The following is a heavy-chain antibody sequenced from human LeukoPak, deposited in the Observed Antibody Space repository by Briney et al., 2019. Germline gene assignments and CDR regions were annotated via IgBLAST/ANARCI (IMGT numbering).Heavy chain of an antibody. V-gene: IGHV3-23*01. J-gene: IGHJ4*02. CDR1: GFNFSNYA. Sequence: GGSLRLSCAASGFNFSNYAMTWVRQAPGKGLECVPGISGSGDSTYYADSVKGRFTISRDNSKNTVYLQMDSLRAEDTATYYCAKTTTGYSSGRYPAWPIDYWGQGTLVTVSS. D-gene: IGHD2-15*01. CDR3: AKTTTGYSSGRYPAWPIDY. CDR2: ISGSGDST.